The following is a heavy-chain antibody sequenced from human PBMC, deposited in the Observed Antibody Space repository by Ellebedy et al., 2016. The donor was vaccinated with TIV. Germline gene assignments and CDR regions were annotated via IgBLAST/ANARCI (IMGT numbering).Heavy chain of an antibody. D-gene: IGHD5-24*01. CDR3: AKDIEGRWLQSPDH. V-gene: IGHV3-23*01. J-gene: IGHJ4*01. CDR1: GFTFAHFA. CDR2: ISGSVGST. Sequence: GGSLRLSCAASGFTFAHFAMNWVRRAPGKGLEWVSAISGSVGSTFYADSVKGRFTISRDDPKNTLYLQMDNLRADDTAVYYCAKDIEGRWLQSPDHWGHGTLVTVSS.